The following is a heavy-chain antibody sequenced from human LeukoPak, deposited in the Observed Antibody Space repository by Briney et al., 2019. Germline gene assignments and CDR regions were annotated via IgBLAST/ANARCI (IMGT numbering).Heavy chain of an antibody. CDR3: ARGKFGESGVIDY. CDR1: GGSISSYY. Sequence: SETLSLTCTVSGGSISSYYWSWIWQPPGKGLEWIGYIYYSGSTNYNPSLKSRVTISVDTSKNQFSLKLSSVTAADTAVYYCARGKFGESGVIDYWGQGTLVTVSS. V-gene: IGHV4-59*01. J-gene: IGHJ4*02. CDR2: IYYSGST. D-gene: IGHD3-10*01.